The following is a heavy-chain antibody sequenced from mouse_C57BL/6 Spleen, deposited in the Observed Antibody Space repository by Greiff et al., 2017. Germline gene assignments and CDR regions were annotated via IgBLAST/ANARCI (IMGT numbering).Heavy chain of an antibody. CDR2: IDPSDSYT. D-gene: IGHD2-3*01. CDR1: GYTFTSYW. CDR3: ARSGDGYSGFAY. Sequence: QVQLQQPGAELVRPGTSVKLSCKASGYTFTSYWMHWVKQRPGQGLEWIGVIDPSDSYTNYNQKFKGKATLTVDTSSSTAYMQLSSLTSEDSAVYYCARSGDGYSGFAYWGQGTLVTVSA. V-gene: IGHV1-59*01. J-gene: IGHJ3*01.